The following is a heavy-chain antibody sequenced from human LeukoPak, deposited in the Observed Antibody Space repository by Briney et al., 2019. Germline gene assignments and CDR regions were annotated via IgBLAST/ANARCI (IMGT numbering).Heavy chain of an antibody. J-gene: IGHJ4*02. CDR2: IYSGGST. V-gene: IGHV3-66*01. CDR3: ASSIAAAGMDY. D-gene: IGHD6-13*01. CDR1: GFTVSSNH. Sequence: PGGSLRLSCAASGFTVSSNHMSWVRQAPGKGLEWVSVIYSGGSTYYADSVKGRFTISRDNSKNTLYLQMNSLRAEDTAVYYCASSIAAAGMDYWGQGTLVTVSS.